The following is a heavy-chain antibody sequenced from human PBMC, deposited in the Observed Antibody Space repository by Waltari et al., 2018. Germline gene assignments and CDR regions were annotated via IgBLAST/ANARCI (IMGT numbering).Heavy chain of an antibody. Sequence: EVQLVESGGGLVQPGGSLRLSCAASGFTFSSYWIPWVRQAPGKGLVWVSRINNDGSSASYADSVKGRFTISRDNAKSTLYLQMNSLRAEDTAVYYCASGNSHAFDIWGQGTMVTVSS. V-gene: IGHV3-74*01. D-gene: IGHD1-7*01. CDR2: INNDGSSA. CDR3: ASGNSHAFDI. CDR1: GFTFSSYW. J-gene: IGHJ3*02.